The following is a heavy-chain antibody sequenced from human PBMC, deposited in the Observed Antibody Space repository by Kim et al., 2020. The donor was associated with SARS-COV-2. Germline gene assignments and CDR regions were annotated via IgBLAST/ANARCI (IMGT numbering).Heavy chain of an antibody. Sequence: SETLSLTCTVSGGSISSSSYYWGWIRQPPGKGLEWIGSIYYSGSTYYNPSLKSRVTISVDTSKNQFSLKLSSVTAADTAVYYCARDKKDRAVAWYFDLWGRGTLVTVSS. D-gene: IGHD6-19*01. CDR1: GGSISSSSYY. CDR3: ARDKKDRAVAWYFDL. CDR2: IYYSGST. J-gene: IGHJ2*01. V-gene: IGHV4-39*07.